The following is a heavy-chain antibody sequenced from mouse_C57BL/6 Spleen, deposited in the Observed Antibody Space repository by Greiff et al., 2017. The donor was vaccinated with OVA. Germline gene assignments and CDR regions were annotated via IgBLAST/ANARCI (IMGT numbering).Heavy chain of an antibody. CDR2: ISYAGST. D-gene: IGHD1-1*02. J-gene: IGHJ3*01. CDR3: ARYSGGYHGGDWFAY. V-gene: IGHV3-6*01. CDR1: GYSITSGYY. Sequence: EVHLVESGPGLVKPSQSLSLTCSVTGYSITSGYYWNWIRQFPGNKLEWMGYISYAGSTNYNPSLKNRISIPRDTSKNQFFLKLNSVTTEDTATYYCARYSGGYHGGDWFAYWGQGTPVTVSA.